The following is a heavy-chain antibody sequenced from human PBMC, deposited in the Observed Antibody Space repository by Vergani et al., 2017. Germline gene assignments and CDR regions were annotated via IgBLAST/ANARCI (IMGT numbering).Heavy chain of an antibody. J-gene: IGHJ4*02. CDR3: AHSLNYDILTGYANYFDY. CDR1: GFSLSTSGVG. D-gene: IGHD3-9*01. V-gene: IGHV2-5*02. Sequence: QITLKESGPTLVKPTQTLTLTCTFSGFSLSTSGVGVGWIRQPPRKALEWLSLIYWDDDKRYSPSLKSRINSTKDTAKTQVVLTMTNMDPVDTATYYCAHSLNYDILTGYANYFDYWGQGTLVTVSS. CDR2: IYWDDDK.